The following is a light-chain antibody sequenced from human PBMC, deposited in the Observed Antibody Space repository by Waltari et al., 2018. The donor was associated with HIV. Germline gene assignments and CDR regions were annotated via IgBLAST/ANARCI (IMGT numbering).Light chain of an antibody. Sequence: DIQMTQSPSSLSASVGERVTITSRASQSISSYLNWYQQKPGKAPKLLIYAASSLQSGVTSRFSRSGSGTDFTLTFNSLHPEDFASYYCQQSYSTLMYNFGQGTKLELK. CDR1: QSISSY. CDR2: AAS. V-gene: IGKV1-39*01. CDR3: QQSYSTLMYN. J-gene: IGKJ2*01.